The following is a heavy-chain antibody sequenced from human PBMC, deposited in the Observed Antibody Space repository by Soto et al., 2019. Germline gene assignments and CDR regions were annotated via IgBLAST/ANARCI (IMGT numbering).Heavy chain of an antibody. V-gene: IGHV3-48*02. CDR3: TREGI. J-gene: IGHJ4*02. Sequence: EVQLVESGGGLAQPGGSLRLSCGASGFTFSDYAMNWVRQVPGKGLEWISQIASSGTPIYYADSVRGRFTISRDNAENSLYLQMNSLRDEDTAVYFCTREGIWGQGTLVTVSS. CDR1: GFTFSDYA. CDR2: IASSGTPI.